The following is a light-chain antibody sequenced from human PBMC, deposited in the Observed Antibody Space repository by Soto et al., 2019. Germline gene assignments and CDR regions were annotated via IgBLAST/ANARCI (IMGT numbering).Light chain of an antibody. V-gene: IGLV1-47*01. J-gene: IGLJ3*02. CDR1: ISNLGSNF. CDR3: AAWDDSLRGVV. Sequence: QAVVTQPPSESGTPGQRVTISCSGSISNLGSNFVFWYQQLPGAAPKLLISRNDQRPSGVPDRFSGSKSGTSASLAISGLRSEDEADYHCAAWDDSLRGVVFGGGTKLTVL. CDR2: RND.